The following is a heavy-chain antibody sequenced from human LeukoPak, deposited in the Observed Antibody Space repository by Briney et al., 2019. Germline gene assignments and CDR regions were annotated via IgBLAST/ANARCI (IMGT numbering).Heavy chain of an antibody. Sequence: GASVKVSCKASGYTFTGYYMHWVRQAPGQGLEWMGWINPNRGGTNYAQKFQGWVTMTRDTSISTAYMELSRLRSDDTAVYYCARDNDYVWGSHRPGYYYGMDVWGQGTTVTVSS. D-gene: IGHD3-16*02. CDR3: ARDNDYVWGSHRPGYYYGMDV. J-gene: IGHJ6*02. CDR1: GYTFTGYY. V-gene: IGHV1-2*04. CDR2: INPNRGGT.